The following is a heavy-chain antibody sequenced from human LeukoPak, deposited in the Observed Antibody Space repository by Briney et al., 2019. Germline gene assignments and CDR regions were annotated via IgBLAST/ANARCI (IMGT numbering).Heavy chain of an antibody. CDR2: INHSGST. CDR3: ARMGSSSAYYYYGMDV. J-gene: IGHJ6*02. V-gene: IGHV4-34*01. D-gene: IGHD6-6*01. Sequence: SETLSLTCAVYGGSFSAYYRSWIRQPPGKGLEWIGEINHSGSTNYNPSLKSRVTISVDTSKNQFSLKLSSVTAADTAVYYCARMGSSSAYYYYGMDVWGQGTTVTVSS. CDR1: GGSFSAYY.